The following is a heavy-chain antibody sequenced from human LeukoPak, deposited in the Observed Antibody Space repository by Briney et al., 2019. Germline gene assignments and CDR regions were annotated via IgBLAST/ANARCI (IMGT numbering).Heavy chain of an antibody. D-gene: IGHD4-11*01. J-gene: IGHJ3*02. CDR3: ARETETVTTAFDI. V-gene: IGHV1-2*02. CDR2: INTHSGGT. Sequence: ASVKVSCKASGYIFTGYYIHWVRQAPGQGLEWMGWINTHSGGTNYAQKFQGRVTMTTATSISTAHMELTRLTSDDTAVYYCARETETVTTAFDIWRQGTMVTVP. CDR1: GYIFTGYY.